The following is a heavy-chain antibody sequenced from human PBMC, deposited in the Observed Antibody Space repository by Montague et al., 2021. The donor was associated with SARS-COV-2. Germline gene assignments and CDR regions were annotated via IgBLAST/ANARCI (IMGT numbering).Heavy chain of an antibody. J-gene: IGHJ6*03. CDR3: ARGGYYDNTGYYSDYYYNMDV. V-gene: IGHV4-59*01. CDR1: GGSIDSFY. Sequence: SETLSLTCTVSGGSIDSFYWSWSRRPPGKGLEWVGCICHSGGTYYNPSLKIRGSMSVDTSKNQVSLRLSSLTAADTAVYYCARGGYYDNTGYYSDYYYNMDVWGQGTTVTVSS. D-gene: IGHD3-22*01. CDR2: ICHSGGT.